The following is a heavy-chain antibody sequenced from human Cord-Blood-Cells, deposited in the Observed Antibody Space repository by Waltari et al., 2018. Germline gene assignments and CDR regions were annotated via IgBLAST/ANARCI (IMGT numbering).Heavy chain of an antibody. CDR2: ISSSSSTI. V-gene: IGHV3-48*02. CDR1: GVTSSFYS. CDR3: ARDWRVGANWFDP. J-gene: IGHJ5*02. D-gene: IGHD1-26*01. Sequence: EVQLVESGGGLVQPGGSLRLSCSALGVTSSFYSINWVRPAPGKGLEWVSYISSSSSTIYYADSVKGRFTISRDNAKNSLYLQMNSLRDEDTAVYYCARDWRVGANWFDPWGQGTLVTVSS.